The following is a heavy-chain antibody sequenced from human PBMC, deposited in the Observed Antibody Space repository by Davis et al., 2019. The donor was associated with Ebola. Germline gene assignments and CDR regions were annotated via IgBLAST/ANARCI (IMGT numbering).Heavy chain of an antibody. J-gene: IGHJ6*02. CDR1: GFTFSSFC. V-gene: IGHV3-23*01. CDR3: AKSTVAGTSGMDV. Sequence: GESLKTPCAASGFTFSSFCMSWVRQAPGKGLEWISAMSARGGVTHYADSVKGRFAISRDNSKNTLYLQMNSLRAEDTAVYYCAKSTVAGTSGMDVWGQGTTVTVSS. D-gene: IGHD6-19*01. CDR2: MSARGGVT.